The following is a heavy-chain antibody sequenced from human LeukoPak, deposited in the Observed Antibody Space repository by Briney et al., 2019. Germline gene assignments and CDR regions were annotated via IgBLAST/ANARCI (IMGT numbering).Heavy chain of an antibody. V-gene: IGHV4-59*01. J-gene: IGHJ5*02. CDR2: IYYSGSS. D-gene: IGHD2-21*02. Sequence: PSETLSLTCTVSGGSISSYYWSWLRQPPGKGLEWVGYIYYSGSSSYNHSRKSRVTISVDTSKNQFSLKLSSVTAADTAVYYCARVSSKSGVTWFDPWGQGTLVTVSS. CDR3: ARVSSKSGVTWFDP. CDR1: GGSISSYY.